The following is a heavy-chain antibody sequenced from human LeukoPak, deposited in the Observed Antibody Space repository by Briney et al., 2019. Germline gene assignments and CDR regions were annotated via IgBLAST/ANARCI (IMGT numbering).Heavy chain of an antibody. V-gene: IGHV3-7*01. J-gene: IGHJ4*02. CDR1: GFTFGTYW. D-gene: IGHD2-15*01. Sequence: GGSLRLSCAASGFTFGTYWMSWVRQAPGKGLQWAANINGDGSEKYFAGSVKGRFTISRDNARNSLFLQMNSLRAEDTAVYYCARARYCSSGNCYKDYWGQGSLVTVSS. CDR2: INGDGSEK. CDR3: ARARYCSSGNCYKDY.